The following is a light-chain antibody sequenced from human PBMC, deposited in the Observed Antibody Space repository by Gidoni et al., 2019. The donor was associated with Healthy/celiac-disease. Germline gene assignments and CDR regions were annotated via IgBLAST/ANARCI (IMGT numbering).Light chain of an antibody. Sequence: QSLLTQPPSASGPPGQRVTISCSGSSSNIGSNTVNWYQQLPGTAPKLLIYSNNQRPSGVPDRFSGSKSGTSASLAISGLQSEDEADYYCAAWDDSLNGPVVFGGGTKLTVL. CDR1: SSNIGSNT. CDR2: SNN. J-gene: IGLJ2*01. CDR3: AAWDDSLNGPVV. V-gene: IGLV1-44*01.